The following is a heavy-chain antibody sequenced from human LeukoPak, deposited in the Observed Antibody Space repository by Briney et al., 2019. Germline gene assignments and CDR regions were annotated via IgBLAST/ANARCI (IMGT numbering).Heavy chain of an antibody. CDR2: ISGSGGST. CDR3: AKGGGLRFDP. V-gene: IGHV3-23*01. CDR1: GFTFSSYA. J-gene: IGHJ5*02. Sequence: GGSLRLSCAASGFTFSSYAMSWVRQAPGKGLEWVSAISGSGGSTYYADSVKGRFTISRDNSKNTLYLQMHSLRVEDTAVYYCAKGGGLRFDPWGQGTLVTVSS.